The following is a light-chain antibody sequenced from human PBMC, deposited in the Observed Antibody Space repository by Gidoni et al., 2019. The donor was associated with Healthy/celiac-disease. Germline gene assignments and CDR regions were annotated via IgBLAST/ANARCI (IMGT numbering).Light chain of an antibody. V-gene: IGKV3-15*01. Sequence: EVVMPQSPATLSGSPGERPILSGRASQSVSSNLAWYQQQPGQAPRLLIYAASTRATGIPARISCSGSGTKFTLTLSSLQSEDLGVYYCQQYNNWPPAYTFGQGTKLEIK. J-gene: IGKJ2*01. CDR2: AAS. CDR3: QQYNNWPPAYT. CDR1: QSVSSN.